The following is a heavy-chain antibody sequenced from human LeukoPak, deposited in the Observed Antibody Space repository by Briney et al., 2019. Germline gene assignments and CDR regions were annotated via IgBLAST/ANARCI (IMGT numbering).Heavy chain of an antibody. D-gene: IGHD2/OR15-2a*01. V-gene: IGHV4-61*08. CDR2: IYYGGST. Sequence: PSETLSLTCTVSGGSISSGDYYWSWIRQPPGKGLEWIGYIYYGGSTNYNPSLKSRVTISMDTSKSQFSLKVSSVTAADTAVYYCAREASIGFDYWGQGTLVTVSS. CDR1: GGSISSGDYY. J-gene: IGHJ4*02. CDR3: AREASIGFDY.